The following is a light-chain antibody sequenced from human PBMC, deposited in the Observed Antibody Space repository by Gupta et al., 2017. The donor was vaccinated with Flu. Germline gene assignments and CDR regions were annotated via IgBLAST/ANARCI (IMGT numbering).Light chain of an antibody. Sequence: DIQLTQSPSFLSASVGDRVTITCRASQGISSYLAWYQQKPGKAPKVLIYTASTVQSGVPSRFSGSGSGTEFTLTISSLQPEDFATYYCQQRDSYPRTFGQGTKVEIK. J-gene: IGKJ1*01. CDR1: QGISSY. CDR2: TAS. CDR3: QQRDSYPRT. V-gene: IGKV1-9*01.